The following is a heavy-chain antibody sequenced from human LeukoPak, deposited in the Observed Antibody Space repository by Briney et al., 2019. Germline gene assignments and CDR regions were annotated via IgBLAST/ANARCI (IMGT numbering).Heavy chain of an antibody. CDR1: GFTVSSNY. D-gene: IGHD4/OR15-4a*01. Sequence: GGSLRLSCAASGFTVSSNYMSWVRQAPGKGLEWVSVIYSGGSICYADSVKGRFTISRDNSKNTLYLQMSSLRAEDTAVYYCAKDQEVLPVDEFDYWGQGTLVTVSS. V-gene: IGHV3-53*01. CDR3: AKDQEVLPVDEFDY. CDR2: IYSGGSI. J-gene: IGHJ4*02.